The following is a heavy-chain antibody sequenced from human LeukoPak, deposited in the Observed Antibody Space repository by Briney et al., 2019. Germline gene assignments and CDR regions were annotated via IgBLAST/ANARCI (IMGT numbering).Heavy chain of an antibody. CDR3: ARLQPYSSPDY. CDR2: INPDGSST. V-gene: IGHV3-74*01. Sequence: GGSLRLSGAASGLTFSIYWMLWVRQAPGKGLVWVSRINPDGSSTTHADSVKGRFTISRDNAKNTLYLQMNSLRAEDTAVYYCARLQPYSSPDYWGQGTLVTVSS. J-gene: IGHJ4*02. D-gene: IGHD6-19*01. CDR1: GLTFSIYW.